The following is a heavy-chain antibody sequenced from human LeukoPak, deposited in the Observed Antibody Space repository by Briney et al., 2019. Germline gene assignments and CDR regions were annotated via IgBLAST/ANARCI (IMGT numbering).Heavy chain of an antibody. D-gene: IGHD1-26*01. CDR3: ARGSTSGGDSDY. Sequence: SVKGRLTISRDNSKNSVYLQMNSLRVEDTAVYYCARGSTSGGDSDYWGQGTLVTVSS. V-gene: IGHV3-53*01. J-gene: IGHJ4*02.